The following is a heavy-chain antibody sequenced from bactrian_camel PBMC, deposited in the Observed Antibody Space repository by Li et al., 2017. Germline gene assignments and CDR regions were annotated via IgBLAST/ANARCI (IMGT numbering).Heavy chain of an antibody. J-gene: IGHJ4*01. V-gene: IGHV3S54*01. CDR3: AADGWWLLPEYNY. CDR2: IGTDDGRT. Sequence: HVQLVESGGGSVQAGGSLRLSCEFSGSSYSNNYLGWFRQAPGKDREAVAAIGTDDGRTYYAVSTKGRFTVSQDNGKNTLSLQMDSLKPEDTGMYLCAADGWWLLPEYNYWGRWTQVTVS. CDR1: GSSYSNNY. D-gene: IGHD2*01.